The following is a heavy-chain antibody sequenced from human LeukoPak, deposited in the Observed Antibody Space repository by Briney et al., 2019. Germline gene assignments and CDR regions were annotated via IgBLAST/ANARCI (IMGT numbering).Heavy chain of an antibody. Sequence: SETLSLTCTVSGGSISSGSYYWSWIRQPAGKGLEWIGRIYTSGSTNYNPSLKSRVTISVDTSKNQFSLKVSSVTAADTAVYYCARGDDILTGYTPWGQGTLVTVSS. CDR3: ARGDDILTGYTP. CDR2: IYTSGST. D-gene: IGHD3-9*01. V-gene: IGHV4-61*02. CDR1: GGSISSGSYY. J-gene: IGHJ5*02.